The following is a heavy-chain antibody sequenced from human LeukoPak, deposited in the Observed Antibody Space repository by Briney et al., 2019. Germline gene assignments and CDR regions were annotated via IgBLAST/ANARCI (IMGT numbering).Heavy chain of an antibody. D-gene: IGHD6-25*01. CDR1: GDSISSYY. CDR2: IYSSGST. V-gene: IGHV4-59*08. CDR3: ARHARYTSDWPDFDY. J-gene: IGHJ4*02. Sequence: SETLSLTCIVSGDSISSYYWSWIRQPPGKGLKWIGHIYSSGSTNYNPSLESRLTLSVDTSKNQLSLKLSSVTAADTAVYYCARHARYTSDWPDFDYWGQGTLVTVSS.